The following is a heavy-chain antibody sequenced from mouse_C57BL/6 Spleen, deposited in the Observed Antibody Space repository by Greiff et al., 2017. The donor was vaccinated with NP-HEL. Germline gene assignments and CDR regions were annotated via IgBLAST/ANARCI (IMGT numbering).Heavy chain of an antibody. J-gene: IGHJ3*01. CDR1: GYTFTDYY. D-gene: IGHD2-4*01. Sequence: EVQLQQSGPELVKPGASVKISCKASGYTFTDYYMNWVKQSHGKSLEWIGDINPNNGGTSYNQKFKGKATLTVDKSSSTAYMELRSLTSEDSAVYYCARSDDYSFAYWGQRTLVTVSA. CDR3: ARSDDYSFAY. V-gene: IGHV1-26*01. CDR2: INPNNGGT.